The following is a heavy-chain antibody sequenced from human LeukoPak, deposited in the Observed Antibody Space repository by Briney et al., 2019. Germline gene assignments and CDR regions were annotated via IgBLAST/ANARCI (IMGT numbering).Heavy chain of an antibody. J-gene: IGHJ4*02. D-gene: IGHD1-26*01. V-gene: IGHV3-21*01. CDR1: GFTFSSYA. CDR3: ARYGLAGATYFDS. CDR2: VSDSSRHI. Sequence: PGGSLRLSCAASGFTFSSYAMHWVRQAPGKGLEWVSSVSDSSRHIHYADSVEGRFTISRDNAKNSLYLQMNSLRVEDTAVYYCARYGLAGATYFDSWGQGTLVTVSS.